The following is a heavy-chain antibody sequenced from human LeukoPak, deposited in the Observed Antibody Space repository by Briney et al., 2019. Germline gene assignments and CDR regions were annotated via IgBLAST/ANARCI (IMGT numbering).Heavy chain of an antibody. V-gene: IGHV1-46*01. CDR3: ARGENCSGGTCYSGGFEY. D-gene: IGHD2-15*01. CDR1: GYTFTSYD. CDR2: INPSGGST. J-gene: IGHJ4*02. Sequence: GASVKVSCKASGYTFTSYDINWVRQATGQGLEWMGVINPSGGSTIYAQKFQGRVTMTRDMSTSTVYMDLRSLRSEDTAVYFCARGENCSGGTCYSGGFEYWGQGTLVTVSS.